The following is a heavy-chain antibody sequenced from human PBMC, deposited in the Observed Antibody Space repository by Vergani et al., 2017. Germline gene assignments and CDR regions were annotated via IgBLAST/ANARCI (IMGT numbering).Heavy chain of an antibody. J-gene: IGHJ2*01. CDR2: IYSGGST. V-gene: IGHV3-53*02. CDR1: GFTVSSNY. Sequence: EVQLVETGGGLIQPGGSLRLSCAASGFTVSSNYMSWVRQAPGKGLEWVSVIYSGGSTYYADSVKGRFTISRDNSKNTLYLQMNSLRAEDTAVYYCARDLGYGDCARYVDLWGRGTLVTVSS. D-gene: IGHD4-17*01. CDR3: ARDLGYGDCARYVDL.